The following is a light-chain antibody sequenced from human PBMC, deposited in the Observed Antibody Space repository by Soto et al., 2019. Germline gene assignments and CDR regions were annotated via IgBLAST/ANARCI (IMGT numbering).Light chain of an antibody. J-gene: IGKJ5*01. CDR2: DAS. Sequence: EIVLTQSPATRSLSPGERATLSCRASQSVSSYLAWYQQKHGQAPRLLIYDASNRATGIPARFSGSGSETDFPLTISSAAPEDIAVNNWKQRSNCRITIGQGTRREIK. V-gene: IGKV3-11*01. CDR3: KQRSNCRIT. CDR1: QSVSSY.